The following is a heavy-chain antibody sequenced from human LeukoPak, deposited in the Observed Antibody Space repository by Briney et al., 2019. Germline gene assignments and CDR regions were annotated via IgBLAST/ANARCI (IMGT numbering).Heavy chain of an antibody. V-gene: IGHV1-18*01. CDR2: ISAYNGNT. CDR1: GYTFTSYG. Sequence: ASVKVSCKASGYTFTSYGISWVRQAPGQGLEWMGWISAYNGNTNYAQKLQGRVTMTTDTSTSTAYMELRSLRSDDTAVYYCARFAKHRFAPEWERDRSGSWFDPWGQGTLVTVSS. D-gene: IGHD1-26*01. CDR3: ARFAKHRFAPEWERDRSGSWFDP. J-gene: IGHJ5*02.